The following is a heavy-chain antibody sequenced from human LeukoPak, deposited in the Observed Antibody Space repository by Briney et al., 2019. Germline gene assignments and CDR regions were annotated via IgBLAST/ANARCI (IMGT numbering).Heavy chain of an antibody. Sequence: GGSLRLSCAASGFTFSSYAMHWVRQAPGKGLEWVAVISYDGSNKYYADSVKGRFTISRDNSKNTLYLQMNSLRAEDTAVYYCARDPAGYSSGWYHYYYYYYMDVWGKGTTVTVSS. V-gene: IGHV3-30*04. CDR2: ISYDGSNK. CDR1: GFTFSSYA. D-gene: IGHD6-19*01. CDR3: ARDPAGYSSGWYHYYYYYYMDV. J-gene: IGHJ6*03.